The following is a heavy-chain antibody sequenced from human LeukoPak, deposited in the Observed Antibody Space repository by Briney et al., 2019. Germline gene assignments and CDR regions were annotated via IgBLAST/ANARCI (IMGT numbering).Heavy chain of an antibody. J-gene: IGHJ4*02. CDR1: GFTFSSYA. D-gene: IGHD3-22*01. CDR2: ISGSGGST. V-gene: IGHV3-23*01. CDR3: ARDTEDSSGFQGDL. Sequence: PGGSLRLSCAASGFTFSSYAMSWVRQAPGKGLEWVSAISGSGGSTYYADSVKGRFTISRDNAKNSLYLQMNSLRAEDTAVYYCARDTEDSSGFQGDLWGQGTLVTVSS.